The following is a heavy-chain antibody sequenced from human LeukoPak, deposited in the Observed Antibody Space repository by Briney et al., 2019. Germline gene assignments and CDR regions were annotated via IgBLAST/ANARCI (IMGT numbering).Heavy chain of an antibody. D-gene: IGHD3-22*01. CDR2: IYYSGST. V-gene: IGHV4-59*01. CDR1: GGSISSYY. CDR3: ASSGYRHATIDY. Sequence: SETLSLTCTVSGGSISSYYWSWIRQPPGKGLEWIGYIYYSGSTNYNPSLKSRVTISVDTPKNQFSLKLSSVTAADTAVYYCASSGYRHATIDYWGQGTLVTVSS. J-gene: IGHJ4*02.